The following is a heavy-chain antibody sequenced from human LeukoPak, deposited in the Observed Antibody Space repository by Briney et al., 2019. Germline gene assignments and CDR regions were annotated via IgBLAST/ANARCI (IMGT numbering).Heavy chain of an antibody. CDR1: GASISSFY. CDR3: ARGGRGYFAESWYDS. V-gene: IGHV4-59*01. J-gene: IGHJ5*01. CDR2: VYRSGDT. Sequence: PSETLSLTCSVSGASISSFYWTWIRQPPGKGPEWIGHVYRSGDTNYNPSLKSRVTMSIDTSKNQFSLKLNFVTAADSAVYYCARGGRGYFAESWYDSWGQGTLVTVSS. D-gene: IGHD2/OR15-2a*01.